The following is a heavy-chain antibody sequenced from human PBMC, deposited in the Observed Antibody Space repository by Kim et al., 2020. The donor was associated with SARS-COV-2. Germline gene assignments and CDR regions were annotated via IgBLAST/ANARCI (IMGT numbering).Heavy chain of an antibody. CDR3: VRRRGVGSRKEGFDS. J-gene: IGHJ4*02. V-gene: IGHV4-39*01. CDR2: IYYSGST. D-gene: IGHD3-10*01. CDR1: GDSINTRSHY. Sequence: SETLSLTCNVSGDSINTRSHYWGWIRQSPGKGLEWIGNIYYSGSTYYNPSLKNRVTLSIDTSKNQFFLDLTSVTAADTAMYYCVRRRGVGSRKEGFDSWGQGSLVSVSS.